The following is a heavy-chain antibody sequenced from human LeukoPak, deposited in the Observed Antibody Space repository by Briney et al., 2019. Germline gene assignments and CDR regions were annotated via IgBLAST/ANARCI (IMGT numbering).Heavy chain of an antibody. CDR3: AKAGTYYYGSGSYYYYYMDV. CDR2: INSDGSST. CDR1: GFTFSSYG. Sequence: PGGSLRLSCAASGFTFSSYGMNWVRQAPGKGLVWVSRINSDGSSTSYADSVKGRFTISRDNARNTLYLQMNSLRAEDTAVYYCAKAGTYYYGSGSYYYYYMDVWGKGTTVTVSS. D-gene: IGHD3-10*01. J-gene: IGHJ6*03. V-gene: IGHV3-74*01.